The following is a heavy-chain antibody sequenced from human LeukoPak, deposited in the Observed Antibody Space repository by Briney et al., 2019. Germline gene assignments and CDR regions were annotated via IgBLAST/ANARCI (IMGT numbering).Heavy chain of an antibody. Sequence: GGSLRLSCAASGFTFSNYAMNWVRQAPGKGLEWVSGIRVRYNTYYADSVKGRFTISRDNSDNTLYLQMNSLRAEDTAVYYCAKSDCGTIGCKLLNYWGQGTLVTVSS. CDR2: IRVRYNT. D-gene: IGHD2-21*01. J-gene: IGHJ4*02. CDR3: AKSDCGTIGCKLLNY. V-gene: IGHV3-23*01. CDR1: GFTFSNYA.